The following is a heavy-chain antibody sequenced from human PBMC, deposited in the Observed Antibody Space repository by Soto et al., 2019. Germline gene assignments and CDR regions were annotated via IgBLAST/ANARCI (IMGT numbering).Heavy chain of an antibody. J-gene: IGHJ6*02. CDR2: INAGNGNT. CDR3: ASDRGDTMVRASYYYGMDV. V-gene: IGHV1-3*01. CDR1: GYTFTSYA. D-gene: IGHD3-10*01. Sequence: QVQLVQSGAEVKKPGASVKVSCKASGYTFTSYAMHWVRQAPGQRLEWMGWINAGNGNTKYSQKFQGRVTITRDTSATTAYMELRSLRVEDTAVYYCASDRGDTMVRASYYYGMDVWGQGTTVTVSS.